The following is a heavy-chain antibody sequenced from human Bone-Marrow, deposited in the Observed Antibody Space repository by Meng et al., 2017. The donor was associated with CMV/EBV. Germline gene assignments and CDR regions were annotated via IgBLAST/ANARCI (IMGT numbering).Heavy chain of an antibody. Sequence: GGSLRLSCAASGFTFSSYGMHWVRQAPGKGLEWVAFIWHDGGEKYYADSVKGRFTISRDNSKNTLYLQMNSLRTEDTAVYFCANSFRGGSASFTDAFDVWGQGKRVTFSS. CDR1: GFTFSSYG. CDR2: IWHDGGEK. D-gene: IGHD2-15*01. V-gene: IGHV3-30*02. CDR3: ANSFRGGSASFTDAFDV. J-gene: IGHJ3*01.